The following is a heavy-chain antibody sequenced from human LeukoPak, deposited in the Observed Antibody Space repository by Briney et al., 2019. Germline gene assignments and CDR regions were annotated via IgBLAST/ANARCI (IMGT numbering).Heavy chain of an antibody. V-gene: IGHV3-48*03. CDR2: ISSSGSTI. CDR1: GFTFSSYE. Sequence: GGSLRLSCAASGFTFSSYEMNWVRQAPGKGLEWVSYISSSGSTIYYADSVKGRFTISRDNAKNSLYLQMNSLRAEDTAVYYCARSVGANYYYYYMDVWGKGTTVTVSS. D-gene: IGHD1-26*01. CDR3: ARSVGANYYYYYMDV. J-gene: IGHJ6*03.